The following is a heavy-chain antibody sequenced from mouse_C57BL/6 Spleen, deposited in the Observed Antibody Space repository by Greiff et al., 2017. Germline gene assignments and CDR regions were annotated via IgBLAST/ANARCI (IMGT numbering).Heavy chain of an antibody. CDR3: ARTYSNYEGDYAMDY. CDR1: GFSLTSYG. V-gene: IGHV2-2*01. Sequence: VQLVESGPGLVQPSQSLSITCTVSGFSLTSYGVHWVRQSPGKGLEWLGVIWSGGSTDYNAAFISRLSISKDNSKSQVFFKMNSLQADDTAIYYCARTYSNYEGDYAMDYWGQGTSVTVSS. CDR2: IWSGGST. D-gene: IGHD2-5*01. J-gene: IGHJ4*01.